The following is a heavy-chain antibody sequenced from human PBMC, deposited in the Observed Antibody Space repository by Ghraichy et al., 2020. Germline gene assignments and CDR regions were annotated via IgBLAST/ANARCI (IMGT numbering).Heavy chain of an antibody. D-gene: IGHD2-15*01. J-gene: IGHJ5*02. CDR1: GFTFNSYA. CDR3: VKRGAASAATSWFDP. Sequence: GGSLRLSCTASGFTFNSYAMSWVRQAPGKGLEWVSDISGSGDNTYYAQSVKGRFTISRDNSKNTLYLQMNSLRADDTAVYYCVKRGAASAATSWFDPWGQGTLVIVSS. V-gene: IGHV3-23*01. CDR2: ISGSGDNT.